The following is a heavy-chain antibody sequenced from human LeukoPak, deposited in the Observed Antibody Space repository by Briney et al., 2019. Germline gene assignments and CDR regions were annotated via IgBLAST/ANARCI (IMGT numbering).Heavy chain of an antibody. CDR3: ARDMGWQQFDQ. CDR1: AFTFNSYS. CDR2: ITSTSVST. D-gene: IGHD5-24*01. Sequence: GGSLRLSCAASAFTFNSYSMSWVRQAPGKGLEWVASITSTSVSTYYADSVKGRFTISRDNAKNSLYLQMNSLTVEDTAVYYCARDMGWQQFDQWGQGTLVTVSS. V-gene: IGHV3-21*01. J-gene: IGHJ4*02.